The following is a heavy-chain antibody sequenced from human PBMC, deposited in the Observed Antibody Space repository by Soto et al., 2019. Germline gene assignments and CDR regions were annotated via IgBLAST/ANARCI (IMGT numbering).Heavy chain of an antibody. CDR1: GGSISSGGYY. CDR2: IYYSGST. V-gene: IGHV4-31*03. Sequence: QVQLQESGPGLVKPSQTLSLTCTVSGGSISSGGYYWSWIRQHSGKGLEWIGYIYYSGSTYYNPSLKSRVTISVDTSKNQFSLKLSSVTAADTDVYYSARLVWESYYGMDVWGQGTTDTVSS. CDR3: ARLVWESYYGMDV. D-gene: IGHD3-16*01. J-gene: IGHJ6*02.